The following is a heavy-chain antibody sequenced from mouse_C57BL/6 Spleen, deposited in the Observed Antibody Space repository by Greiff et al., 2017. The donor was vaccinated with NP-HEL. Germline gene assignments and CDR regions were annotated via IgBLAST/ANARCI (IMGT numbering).Heavy chain of an antibody. CDR1: GYTFTSYW. J-gene: IGHJ4*01. D-gene: IGHD2-1*01. V-gene: IGHV1-55*01. CDR2: IYPGSGST. CDR3: ARPIYYGYGYYAMDY. Sequence: QVQLKQPGAELVKPGASVKMSCKASGYTFTSYWITWVKQRPGQGLEWIGDIYPGSGSTNYNEKFKSKATLTVDTSSSTAYMQLSSLTSEDSAVYYCARPIYYGYGYYAMDYWGQGTSVTVSS.